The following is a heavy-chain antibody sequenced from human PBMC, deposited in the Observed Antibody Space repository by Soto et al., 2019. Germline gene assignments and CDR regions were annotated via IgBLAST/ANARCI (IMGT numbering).Heavy chain of an antibody. Sequence: ETLSLTCTVSGGSISSYYWSWIRQPPGKGLEWIGYIYYSGSTNYNPSLKSRVTISVDTSKNQFSLKLSSVTAADTAVYYCARVDRSLNPFDPWGQGTLVTVS. CDR1: GGSISSYY. CDR2: IYYSGST. D-gene: IGHD6-6*01. J-gene: IGHJ5*02. CDR3: ARVDRSLNPFDP. V-gene: IGHV4-59*01.